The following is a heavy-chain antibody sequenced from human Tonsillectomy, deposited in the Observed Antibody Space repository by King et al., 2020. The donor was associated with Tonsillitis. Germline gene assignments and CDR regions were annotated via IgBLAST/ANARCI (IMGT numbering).Heavy chain of an antibody. CDR3: ARVRPGIAAAGGDY. V-gene: IGHV1-2*02. Sequence: QLVQSGAEVKKPGASVKVSCKASGYTFTGYYMHWVRQAPGQGLEWMGWINPNSGGTNYPQKFQGRVTMTRDTSISTAYMELSRLRSDDTAAYYCARVRPGIAAAGGDYLGEGTLVTVSS. CDR2: INPNSGGT. CDR1: GYTFTGYY. J-gene: IGHJ4*02. D-gene: IGHD6-13*01.